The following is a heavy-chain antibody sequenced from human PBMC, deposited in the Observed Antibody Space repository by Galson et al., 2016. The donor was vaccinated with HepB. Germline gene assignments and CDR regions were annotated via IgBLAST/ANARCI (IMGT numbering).Heavy chain of an antibody. D-gene: IGHD5-24*01. Sequence: SLRLSCAVSGFTFSHYGMHWVRRAPGKGLEWVAGIRYDGGKTYYGESVKGRFTISRDNSQNTLDLQMSSLRAEDTAVYYCAKWRDGCYWGQGTLVTVSS. J-gene: IGHJ4*02. CDR3: AKWRDGCY. CDR2: IRYDGGKT. CDR1: GFTFSHYG. V-gene: IGHV3-33*06.